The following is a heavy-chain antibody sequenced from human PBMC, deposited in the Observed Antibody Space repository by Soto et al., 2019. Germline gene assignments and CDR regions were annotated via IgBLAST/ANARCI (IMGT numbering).Heavy chain of an antibody. V-gene: IGHV4-34*01. CDR1: GGSFSGYY. J-gene: IGHJ4*02. CDR3: AILGLPNYYFDY. D-gene: IGHD1-1*01. CDR2: INHSGST. Sequence: SETLSLTCAVYGGSFSGYYWSWIRQPPGKGLEWIGEINHSGSTNYNPSLKSRVTISVDTPKNQFSLKLSSVTAADTAVYYCAILGLPNYYFDYWGQGTLVTVSS.